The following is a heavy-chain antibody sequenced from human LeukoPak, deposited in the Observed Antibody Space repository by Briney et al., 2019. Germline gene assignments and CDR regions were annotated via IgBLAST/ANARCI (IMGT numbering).Heavy chain of an antibody. CDR2: ISAYNGNT. D-gene: IGHD5-18*01. CDR1: GYTFTSYG. CDR3: ARDRIQLWQDWFDP. V-gene: IGHV1-18*01. J-gene: IGHJ5*02. Sequence: ASVKVSCKASGYTFTSYGISWVRQAPGQGLEWMGWISAYNGNTNYAQKLQGRVTMTTDTSTSTAYMELRSLRSDDTAVYYCARDRIQLWQDWFDPWGQGTLVTVSS.